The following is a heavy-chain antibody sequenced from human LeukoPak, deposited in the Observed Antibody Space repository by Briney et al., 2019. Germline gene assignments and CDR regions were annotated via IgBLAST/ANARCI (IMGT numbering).Heavy chain of an antibody. CDR3: AYYYDSSGSLGFDY. CDR2: INTNTGNP. CDR1: GYTFTSYA. V-gene: IGHV7-4-1*02. D-gene: IGHD3-22*01. J-gene: IGHJ4*02. Sequence: GASVKVSCKASGYTFTSYAMNWVRQAPGQGLEWMGWINTNTGNPTYAQGFTGRFVFSLDTSVSTAYLQISSLKAEDTAVYYCAYYYDSSGSLGFDYWGQGTLVTVSS.